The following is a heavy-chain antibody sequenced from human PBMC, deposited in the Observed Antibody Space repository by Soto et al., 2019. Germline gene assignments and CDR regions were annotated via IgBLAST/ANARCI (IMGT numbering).Heavy chain of an antibody. J-gene: IGHJ4*02. Sequence: QVQLQESGPGLVKPSQTLSLTCTVSGGSISSGGYYWSWIRQHPGKGLEWIGYIYYSGSTYYNPSLTSRVTISVDTSKNHYSLKLSSVIAADTAVYYCASLSPRHEFDYWGQGSLVTVSS. CDR3: ASLSPRHEFDY. CDR1: GGSISSGGYY. D-gene: IGHD6-6*01. V-gene: IGHV4-31*03. CDR2: IYYSGST.